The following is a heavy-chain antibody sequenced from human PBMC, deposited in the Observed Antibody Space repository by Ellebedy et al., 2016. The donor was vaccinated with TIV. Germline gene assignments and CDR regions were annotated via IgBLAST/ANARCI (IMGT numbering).Heavy chain of an antibody. CDR3: ARSAHRGSYYVHYFDY. V-gene: IGHV3-9*01. CDR1: GFTFDDYG. D-gene: IGHD3-22*01. CDR2: ISWNSGKI. Sequence: SLKISCAASGFTFDDYGMHWVRQAPGKGLEWVSGISWNSGKIGYADSVKGRFTISRDNAKNSLYLQMNSLRAADTAVYYCARSAHRGSYYVHYFDYWGHGTLVTVSS. J-gene: IGHJ4*01.